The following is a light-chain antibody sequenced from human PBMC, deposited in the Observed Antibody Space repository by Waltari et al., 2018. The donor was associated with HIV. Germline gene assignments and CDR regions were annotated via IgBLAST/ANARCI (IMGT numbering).Light chain of an antibody. CDR1: SSNIGSNT. CDR3: AAWDDSLNGYV. V-gene: IGLV1-44*01. Sequence: QSVLTQQPSASGTTGQRATISCSGSSSNIGSNTVNWYQQLPGTAPKLLIYSNNQRPSGVPDRFSGSKSGTTASLAISGLQSEDEADYYCAAWDDSLNGYVFGTGTKVTVL. J-gene: IGLJ1*01. CDR2: SNN.